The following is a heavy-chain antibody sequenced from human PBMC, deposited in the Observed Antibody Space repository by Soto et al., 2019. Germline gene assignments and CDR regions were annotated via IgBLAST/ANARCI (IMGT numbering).Heavy chain of an antibody. CDR2: ISYDGSNK. J-gene: IGHJ4*02. V-gene: IGHV3-30*18. Sequence: GGSLRLSCAASGFTFSSYGMHWVRQAPGKGLEWVAVISYDGSNKYYADSVKGRFTISRDNSKNTLYLQMNSLRAEDTAVYYCAKDITGREHIVVVTAIEYWGQGTLVTVS. CDR3: AKDITGREHIVVVTAIEY. CDR1: GFTFSSYG. D-gene: IGHD2-21*02.